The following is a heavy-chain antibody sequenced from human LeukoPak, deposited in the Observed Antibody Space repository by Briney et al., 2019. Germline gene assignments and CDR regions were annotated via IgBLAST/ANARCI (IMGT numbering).Heavy chain of an antibody. Sequence: PSETLSLTCAVSGGSISSSNWWSWVRQPPGKGLEWIGEIYHSGSTNYNPSLKSRVTISVDKSKNQFSLKLSSVTAADTAVYYCARSNRNYYDSSGYYYVPNWFDPWGQGTLVTVSS. V-gene: IGHV4-4*02. D-gene: IGHD3-22*01. J-gene: IGHJ5*02. CDR3: ARSNRNYYDSSGYYYVPNWFDP. CDR2: IYHSGST. CDR1: GGSISSSNW.